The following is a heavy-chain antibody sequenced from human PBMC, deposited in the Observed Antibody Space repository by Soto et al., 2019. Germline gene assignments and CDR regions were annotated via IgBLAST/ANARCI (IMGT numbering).Heavy chain of an antibody. CDR2: IYYSGTT. V-gene: IGHV4-39*01. D-gene: IGHD1-26*01. CDR1: GGSISSSSYY. CDR3: ARVGGSFLNWFDP. Sequence: QLQLQESGPGLVKPSETLSLTCTVSGGSISSSSYYWGWIRQPPGKGLEWIGSIYYSGTTYYNPSLKSRVTLSVDTSKNQFSLKLSSVTAADTAVYYCARVGGSFLNWFDPWGQGTLVTVSS. J-gene: IGHJ5*02.